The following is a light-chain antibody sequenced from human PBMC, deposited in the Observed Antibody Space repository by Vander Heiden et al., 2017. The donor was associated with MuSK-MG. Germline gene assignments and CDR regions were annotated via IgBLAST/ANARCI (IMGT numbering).Light chain of an antibody. J-gene: IGKJ2*01. CDR1: QSVLYSSNNKSY. Sequence: DIVMTQSPDSLAVSLGERATINCKSSQSVLYSSNNKSYLAWYQQKPGQTPKMLIYWASTREPGVPERFTGSGSGTYFTLTINTLQAEDVAVYYCQQYYGAPPYTFGQGTKLEIK. CDR2: WAS. V-gene: IGKV4-1*01. CDR3: QQYYGAPPYT.